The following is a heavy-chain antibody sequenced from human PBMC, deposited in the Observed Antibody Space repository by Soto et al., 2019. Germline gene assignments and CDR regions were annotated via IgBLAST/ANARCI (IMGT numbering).Heavy chain of an antibody. CDR2: IYWDDDK. Sequence: QITLNESGPPLVKPTQTLTLTCTFSGFSLGTYGVGVGWIRQPPGKALEWLALIYWDDDKRYSPSLKSRLTITKEPSKRQVFLTLTNMDPVDTATYYCAHRGGGIVDWYFDLWGRGTPVIVSS. CDR3: AHRGGGIVDWYFDL. V-gene: IGHV2-5*02. CDR1: GFSLGTYGVG. D-gene: IGHD1-26*01. J-gene: IGHJ2*01.